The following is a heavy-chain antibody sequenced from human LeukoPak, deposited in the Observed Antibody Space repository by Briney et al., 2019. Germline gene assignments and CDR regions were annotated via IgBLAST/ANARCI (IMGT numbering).Heavy chain of an antibody. Sequence: ASVKVSCKASGYSFADYYMHWVRQAPGQGLEWMGWIKPNSGDTRSAQKFQGRVTMTRDTSISTAYMELSSLRYDDTAVYYCATNILVRDIINWFDPWGRGTLVTVSS. J-gene: IGHJ5*02. CDR2: IKPNSGDT. CDR1: GYSFADYY. CDR3: ATNILVRDIINWFDP. V-gene: IGHV1-2*02. D-gene: IGHD3-10*01.